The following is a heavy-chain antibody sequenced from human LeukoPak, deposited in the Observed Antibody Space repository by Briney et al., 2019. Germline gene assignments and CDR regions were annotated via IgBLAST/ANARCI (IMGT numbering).Heavy chain of an antibody. CDR2: MYYSGST. Sequence: SETLSLTCTVSGGSISSNGYYWGWIRQPPGKGLEGIGDMYYSGSTYYNPSLKSRVTISVDTSKNQFSLKLSSVTAADTAVYYCASRREFYHGMDVWGQGTTVTVSS. J-gene: IGHJ6*02. CDR1: GGSISSNGYY. V-gene: IGHV4-39*07. CDR3: ASRREFYHGMDV.